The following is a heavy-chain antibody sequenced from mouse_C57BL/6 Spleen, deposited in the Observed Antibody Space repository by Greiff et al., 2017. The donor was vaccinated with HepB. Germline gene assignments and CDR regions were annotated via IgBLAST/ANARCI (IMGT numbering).Heavy chain of an antibody. CDR1: GYTFTSYW. Sequence: QVQLQQPGAELVRPGSSVKLSCKASGYTFTSYWMDWVKQRPGQGLEWIGNIYPSDSETHYNQKFKDKATLTVDKSSSTAYMQLSSLTSEDSAVYYGARVLRPRQGYFDVWGTGTTVTVSS. D-gene: IGHD3-2*02. J-gene: IGHJ1*03. V-gene: IGHV1-61*01. CDR2: IYPSDSET. CDR3: ARVLRPRQGYFDV.